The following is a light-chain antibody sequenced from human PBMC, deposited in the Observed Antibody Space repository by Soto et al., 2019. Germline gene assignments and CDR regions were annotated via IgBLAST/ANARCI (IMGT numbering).Light chain of an antibody. V-gene: IGLV1-40*01. CDR2: DNN. Sequence: QTVLTQPPSVCGAPGQRVTISCTGSSSNIGALYDVNWYQQLPGTAPKLLIYDNNNRPSGVPDRFSGSKSGTSASLAITGLQAEDEADYYCQSHDNSLSGHVVFGGGTKVTVL. CDR3: QSHDNSLSGHVV. J-gene: IGLJ2*01. CDR1: SSNIGALYD.